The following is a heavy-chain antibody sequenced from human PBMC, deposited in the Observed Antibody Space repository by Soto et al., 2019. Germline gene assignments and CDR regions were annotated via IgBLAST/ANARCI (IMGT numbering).Heavy chain of an antibody. V-gene: IGHV4-4*07. CDR2: ISPSGST. CDR1: GGSISAYY. D-gene: IGHD3-22*01. J-gene: IGHJ5*02. CDR3: AREPYYFDTSGYYSWFDP. Sequence: SETLSLTCTVFGGSISAYYWSWIRQPAGKGLEWIGRISPSGSTNYNPSLKSRVTMSVDTSKNQFSLKLRSVTAADTAVYSCAREPYYFDTSGYYSWFDPWGQGTLVTVS.